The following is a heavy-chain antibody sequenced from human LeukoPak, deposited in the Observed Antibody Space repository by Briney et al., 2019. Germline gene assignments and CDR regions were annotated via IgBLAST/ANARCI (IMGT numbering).Heavy chain of an antibody. J-gene: IGHJ5*02. CDR1: GYTFTNYY. Sequence: ASVKVSCKASGYTFTNYYMHWVRQAPGQGLECMGIINPSGGSTTYAQKFQGRVTMTRGMSTSTVYMELSSLRSEDTAVYYCARGGVGATTYVWFDPWGQGTLVTVSS. V-gene: IGHV1-46*01. CDR3: ARGGVGATTYVWFDP. D-gene: IGHD1-26*01. CDR2: INPSGGST.